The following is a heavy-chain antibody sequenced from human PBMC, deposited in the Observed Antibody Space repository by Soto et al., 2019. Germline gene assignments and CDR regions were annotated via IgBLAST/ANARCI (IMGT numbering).Heavy chain of an antibody. Sequence: QITLKESGPTLVKPTQTLTLTCTFSGFSLSTSGVGVGWIRQPPGKALEWLALIYWNDDKRYSPSLKSRLTITKDTSKNPVVLTMTNMDPVDTATYYCAHRRGSYVPGDYFDYWGQGTLVTVSS. D-gene: IGHD1-26*01. CDR3: AHRRGSYVPGDYFDY. CDR2: IYWNDDK. J-gene: IGHJ4*02. V-gene: IGHV2-5*01. CDR1: GFSLSTSGVG.